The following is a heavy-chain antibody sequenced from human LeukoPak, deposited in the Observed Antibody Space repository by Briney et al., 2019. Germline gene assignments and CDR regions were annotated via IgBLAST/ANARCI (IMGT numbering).Heavy chain of an antibody. D-gene: IGHD3-10*01. Sequence: SETLCLTCAVSGGSVSSGSYHWSCIRQPPGKGLESIGYIDDSGNTNYNPSHKSRVTITVDTSSNEFSLKLRSVTAADTAVYYCARDPAYGSWSYYSPYYFTGMDVWGKGTTVTVSS. CDR1: GGSVSSGSYH. V-gene: IGHV4-61*01. J-gene: IGHJ6*04. CDR3: ARDPAYGSWSYYSPYYFTGMDV. CDR2: IDDSGNT.